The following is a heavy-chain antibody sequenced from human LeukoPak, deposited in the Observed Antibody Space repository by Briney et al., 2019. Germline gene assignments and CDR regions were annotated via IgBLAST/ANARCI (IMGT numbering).Heavy chain of an antibody. CDR1: GFTLSSHS. CDR3: ARDLYDSDAYSSPIDY. D-gene: IGHD3-22*01. V-gene: IGHV3-21*01. J-gene: IGHJ4*02. CDR2: ISSSSSYI. Sequence: PGGSLRLSCAAYGFTLSSHSMNWVRQAPGKGLEWVSSISSSSSYIHSADSVKGRFTISRDNAKNSLYLQMNSLRAEDTAVYYCARDLYDSDAYSSPIDYWGQGTLVTVSS.